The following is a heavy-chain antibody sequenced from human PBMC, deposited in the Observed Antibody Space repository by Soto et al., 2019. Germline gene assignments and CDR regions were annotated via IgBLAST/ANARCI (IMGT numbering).Heavy chain of an antibody. CDR3: ARIGSRVGADLDY. V-gene: IGHV1-69*12. J-gene: IGHJ4*02. Sequence: QVQLVQSGAEVKKPGSSVRVSCKASGDTLSRYAITWVRQAPGQGLEWIGGIIPLFGKANYAQKFQGRVTMTADESTSTAYMELSTLRSEDTAVYSRARIGSRVGADLDYWGQGTLVTVSP. CDR2: IIPLFGKA. D-gene: IGHD1-26*01. CDR1: GDTLSRYA.